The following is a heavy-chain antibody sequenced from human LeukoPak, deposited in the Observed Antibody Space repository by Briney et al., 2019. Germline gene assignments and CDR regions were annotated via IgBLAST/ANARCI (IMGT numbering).Heavy chain of an antibody. CDR3: ARRNYDSGSYYSDY. J-gene: IGHJ4*02. D-gene: IGHD3-10*01. Sequence: GGSLRLSCAASGFTFSSYAMSWVRQAPGKGLEWVSAISGSGGSTYYADSVKGRFTISRDNAKNSLYLQMNSLRAEDTAVYYCARRNYDSGSYYSDYWAREPWSPSPQ. V-gene: IGHV3-23*01. CDR2: ISGSGGST. CDR1: GFTFSSYA.